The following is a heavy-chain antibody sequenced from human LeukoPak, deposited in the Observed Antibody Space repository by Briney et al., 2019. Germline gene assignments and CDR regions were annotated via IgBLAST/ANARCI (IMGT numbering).Heavy chain of an antibody. CDR3: ARGARLQPMGEF. CDR2: ISGDGRDT. D-gene: IGHD4-11*01. V-gene: IGHV3-23*01. CDR1: GFSFSGFG. J-gene: IGHJ4*02. Sequence: GGSLRLSCAASGFSFSGFGMSWVRQAPGRGLQWVSSISGDGRDTFYADSVKGRFTVSRDNSKTTMFLQMNSLRVEDTALYYCARGARLQPMGEFWGQGTLVTVSS.